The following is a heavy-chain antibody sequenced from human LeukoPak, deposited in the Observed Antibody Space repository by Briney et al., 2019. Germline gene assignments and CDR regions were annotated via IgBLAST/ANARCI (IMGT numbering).Heavy chain of an antibody. V-gene: IGHV3-11*04. D-gene: IGHD5-12*01. J-gene: IGHJ4*02. CDR3: ASHSGYDIQKRDY. Sequence: KPGGSLRLSCAVSGFTFSDYYMSWIRQAPGKGLEWVAYISSGGSTISHADSVKGRFTISRDNAENSLYLQMNSLRAEDTAVYYCASHSGYDIQKRDYWGQGTLVTVSS. CDR1: GFTFSDYY. CDR2: ISSGGSTI.